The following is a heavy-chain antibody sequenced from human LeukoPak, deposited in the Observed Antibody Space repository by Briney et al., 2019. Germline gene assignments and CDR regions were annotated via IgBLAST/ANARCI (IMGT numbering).Heavy chain of an antibody. J-gene: IGHJ4*02. D-gene: IGHD3-22*01. CDR2: INWNGGST. CDR3: ARDRDYYDSSGYYFEIDY. Sequence: GGSLRLSCAASGFTFDDYGMSWVRQAPGKGLVWVSGINWNGGSTGYADSVKGRFTISRDNAKNSLYLQMNSLRAEDTALYYCARDRDYYDSSGYYFEIDYWGQGTLVTVSS. CDR1: GFTFDDYG. V-gene: IGHV3-20*04.